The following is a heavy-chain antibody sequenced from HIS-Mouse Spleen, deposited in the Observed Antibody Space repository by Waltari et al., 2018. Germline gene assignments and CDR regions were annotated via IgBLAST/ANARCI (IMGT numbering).Heavy chain of an antibody. Sequence: QVTLRESGPSLVKPTQTLTLTCTFSGFSLSTSGMCVSWIRQPPGKALEWLARIDWDDAKYYSTSLNTRITSSKDTSKNQVVLKMTNMDPVDTATYYCARIAEGYTSGWYAFDYWGQGTLVTVSS. CDR2: IDWDDAK. D-gene: IGHD6-19*01. J-gene: IGHJ4*02. CDR1: GFSLSTSGMC. CDR3: ARIAEGYTSGWYAFDY. V-gene: IGHV2-70*15.